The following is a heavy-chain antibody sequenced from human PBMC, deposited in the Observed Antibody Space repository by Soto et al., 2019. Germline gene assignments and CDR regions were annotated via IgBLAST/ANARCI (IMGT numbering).Heavy chain of an antibody. CDR3: ARDPSQITIFGVVIPYYFDY. V-gene: IGHV1-2*02. CDR2: INPNSGGT. CDR1: GYTFTGYY. Sequence: WASVKVSCKASGYTFTGYYMHWVRQAPGQGLEWMGWINPNSGGTNYAQKFQGRVTMTRDTSISTAYMELSRLRSDDTAVYYCARDPSQITIFGVVIPYYFDYWGQGTLVTVSS. D-gene: IGHD3-3*01. J-gene: IGHJ4*02.